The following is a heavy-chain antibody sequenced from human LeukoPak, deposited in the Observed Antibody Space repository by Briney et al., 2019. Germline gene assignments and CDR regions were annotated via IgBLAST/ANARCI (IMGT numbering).Heavy chain of an antibody. Sequence: PGGSLRLSCAASGFTFSSYAMSWVRQAPGKGLEWVSAISGSGGSTYYADSVKGRFTISRDNSKNTLYLQMNSLRAEDTAVYYCAKPAPLYDSSGYYRDYWGQGTLVTVSS. CDR1: GFTFSSYA. CDR3: AKPAPLYDSSGYYRDY. V-gene: IGHV3-23*01. CDR2: ISGSGGST. J-gene: IGHJ4*02. D-gene: IGHD3-22*01.